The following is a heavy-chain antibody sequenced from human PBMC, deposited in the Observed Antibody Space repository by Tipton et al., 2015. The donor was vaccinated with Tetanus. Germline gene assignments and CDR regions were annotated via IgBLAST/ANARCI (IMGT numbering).Heavy chain of an antibody. J-gene: IGHJ4*02. D-gene: IGHD6-13*01. CDR3: ARPGGSSWYTHYLDY. CDR1: GGSISSSSYF. CDR2: IYYSGST. Sequence: LRLSCTVSGGSISSSSYFWGWIRQPSGKGLEWIGSIYYSGSTYYNPSLKSRVTISVDTSKNQFSLKLSSVTAADTAVYYCARPGGSSWYTHYLDYWGQGTLVTVSS. V-gene: IGHV4-39*01.